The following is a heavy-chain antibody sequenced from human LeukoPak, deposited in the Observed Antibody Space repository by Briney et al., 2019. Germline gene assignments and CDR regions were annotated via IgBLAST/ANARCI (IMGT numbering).Heavy chain of an antibody. V-gene: IGHV3-15*01. CDR1: GFTFSNAW. J-gene: IGHJ4*02. CDR2: IKSKTDDGTT. Sequence: GGSLRLSCAASGFTFSNAWMSWVRQAPGKGLEWVGRIKSKTDDGTTDYAAPVKGRFTISRDDSKNTLYLQMNSLKTEDTAVYYSTTGVDSSSWFWGQGTLVTVSS. CDR3: TTGVDSSSWF. D-gene: IGHD6-13*01.